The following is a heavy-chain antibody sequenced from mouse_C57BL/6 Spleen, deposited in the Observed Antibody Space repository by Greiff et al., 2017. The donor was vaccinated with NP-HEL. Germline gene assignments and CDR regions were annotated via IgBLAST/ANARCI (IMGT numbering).Heavy chain of an antibody. CDR1: GYTFTDYN. J-gene: IGHJ1*03. CDR3: ARRYDYDEYFDV. CDR2: INPNNGGT. Sequence: VQLQQSGPELVKPGASVKIPCKASGYTFTDYNMDWVKQSHGKSLEWIGDINPNNGGTIYNQKFKGKATLTVDKSSSTAYMELRSLTSEDTAVYYCARRYDYDEYFDVWGTGTTVTVSS. V-gene: IGHV1-18*01. D-gene: IGHD2-4*01.